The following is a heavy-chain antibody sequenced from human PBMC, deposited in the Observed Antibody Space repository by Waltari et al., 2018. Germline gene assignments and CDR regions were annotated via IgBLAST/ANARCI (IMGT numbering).Heavy chain of an antibody. D-gene: IGHD1-26*01. CDR1: GCTFSSYW. J-gene: IGHJ4*02. Sequence: EVQLVESGGGLVKPGGSLRLSGAASGCTFSSYWMSWVRQAPGKGLEWVANIKQDGSEKYYVDSVKGRFTISRDNAKNSLYLQMNSLRAEDTAVYYCARETELTFDYWGQGTLVTVSS. V-gene: IGHV3-7*01. CDR3: ARETELTFDY. CDR2: IKQDGSEK.